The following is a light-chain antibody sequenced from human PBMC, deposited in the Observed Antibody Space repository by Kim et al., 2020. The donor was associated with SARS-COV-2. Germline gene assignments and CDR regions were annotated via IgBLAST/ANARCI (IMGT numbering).Light chain of an antibody. CDR2: GKN. CDR1: SLRKYY. CDR3: NSRDSSGNHWV. J-gene: IGLJ3*02. V-gene: IGLV3-19*01. Sequence: SSELTQDPAVSVALGQTVRITCQGDSLRKYYASWYQQKPVQAPVLVIYGKNNRPSGIPDRFSGSSSGNTASLTITGAQAEDEADYYCNSRDSSGNHWVFGGGTQLTVL.